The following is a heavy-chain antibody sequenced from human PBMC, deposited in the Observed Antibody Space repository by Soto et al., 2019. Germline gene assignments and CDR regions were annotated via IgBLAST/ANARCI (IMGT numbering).Heavy chain of an antibody. J-gene: IGHJ5*02. Sequence: SQTLSLTCAISGDSVSNNDAAWNWIRQSPSRGLEWLGRTYYRSKWYSVSAVSVKGRLTIKADTSKNQFSLQLDSVTPEDTAVDYCARGPGIFNHWGQGTLVTVSS. CDR3: ARGPGIFNH. CDR2: TYYRSKWYS. CDR1: GDSVSNNDAA. V-gene: IGHV6-1*01.